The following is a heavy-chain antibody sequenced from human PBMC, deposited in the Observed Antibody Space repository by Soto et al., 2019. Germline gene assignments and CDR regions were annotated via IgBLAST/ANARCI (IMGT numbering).Heavy chain of an antibody. CDR3: ARSLL. V-gene: IGHV3-7*01. CDR2: IKGDGSEK. J-gene: IGHJ4*02. CDR1: GFTFSSYW. Sequence: EVQMVESGGGLVQPGGSLRLSCAASGFTFSSYWMYWVRQAPGKGLEWVANIKGDGSEKNYVDSVKGRFTISRDNAKNSLYLQMKRLRVEDPAVYYRARSLLRGKGTLVTVSS.